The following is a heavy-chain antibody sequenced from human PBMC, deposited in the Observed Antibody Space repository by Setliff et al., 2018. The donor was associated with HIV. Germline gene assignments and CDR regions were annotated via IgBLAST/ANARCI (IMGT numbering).Heavy chain of an antibody. CDR1: GYSFTSYW. D-gene: IGHD5-12*01. V-gene: IGHV5-10-1*01. J-gene: IGHJ4*02. Sequence: HGESLKISCKGSGYSFTSYWISWVRQMPGKGLEWMGRIDPSDSYTNYSPSFQGHVTISADKSISTAYLQWSSLKASDTAVYYCAKDPRAAVATICDYWGQGTLVTVSS. CDR2: IDPSDSYT. CDR3: AKDPRAAVATICDY.